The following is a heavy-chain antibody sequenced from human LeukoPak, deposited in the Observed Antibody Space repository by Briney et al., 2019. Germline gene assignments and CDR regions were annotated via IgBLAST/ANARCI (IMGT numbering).Heavy chain of an antibody. CDR3: ARVHCSSTSCYRLFDY. V-gene: IGHV3-11*01. D-gene: IGHD2-2*01. CDR1: GFTVSNNY. J-gene: IGHJ4*02. Sequence: GGSLRLSCAASGFTVSNNYMNWVRQAPGKGLEWVSYISSSGSSIYYADSVKGRFTISRDNAKNSLYLQMNSLRAEDTAVYYCARVHCSSTSCYRLFDYWGQGTLVTVSS. CDR2: ISSSGSSI.